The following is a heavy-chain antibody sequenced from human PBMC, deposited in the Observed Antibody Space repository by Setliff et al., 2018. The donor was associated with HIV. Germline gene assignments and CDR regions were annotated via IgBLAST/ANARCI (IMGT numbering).Heavy chain of an antibody. V-gene: IGHV1-2*06. CDR1: GYTFTGHY. CDR3: ARSPPAKHHFDY. J-gene: IGHJ4*02. CDR2: INPNSGGT. Sequence: ASVKVSCKASGYTFTGHYMHWVRQAPGQGLEWMGRINPNSGGTNYAQKFKGRFTMTRDTSISTAYMELSRLRSDDTAVYYCARSPPAKHHFDYWGQGTPVTVSS.